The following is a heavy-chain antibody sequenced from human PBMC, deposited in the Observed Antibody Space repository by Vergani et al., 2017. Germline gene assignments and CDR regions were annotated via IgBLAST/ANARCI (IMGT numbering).Heavy chain of an antibody. D-gene: IGHD6-19*01. Sequence: QVQLQQWGAGLLKPSETLSLTCAVYGGSFSGYYWGWIRQPPGKGLEWIGEINHSGSTNYNPSLKSRVTISVDTSKNQFSLKLSSVTAADTAVYYCARVSSGWTRGYYYYYMDVWGKGTTVTVSS. CDR3: ARVSSGWTRGYYYYYMDV. V-gene: IGHV4-34*01. CDR2: INHSGST. J-gene: IGHJ6*03. CDR1: GGSFSGYY.